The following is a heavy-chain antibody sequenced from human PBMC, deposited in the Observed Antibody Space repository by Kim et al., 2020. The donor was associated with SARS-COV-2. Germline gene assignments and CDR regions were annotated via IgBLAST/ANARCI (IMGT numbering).Heavy chain of an antibody. CDR3: ARRLDGWTLQYYFDY. J-gene: IGHJ4*02. D-gene: IGHD6-19*01. V-gene: IGHV5-51*01. CDR1: GYSFTSYW. CDR2: IYPGDSDT. Sequence: GESLKISCKGSGYSFTSYWIGWVRQMPGKGLEWMGIIYPGDSDTRYSPSFQGQVTISADKSISTAYLQWSSLKASDTAMYYCARRLDGWTLQYYFDYWGQGTLVTVSS.